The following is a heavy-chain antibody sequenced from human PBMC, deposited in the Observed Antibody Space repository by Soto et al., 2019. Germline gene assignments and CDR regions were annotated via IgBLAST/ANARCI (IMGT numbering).Heavy chain of an antibody. J-gene: IGHJ2*01. CDR1: GGTFSSYT. CDR3: AREYCGGDCYYGGYFDL. CDR2: IIPILGIA. V-gene: IGHV1-69*04. Sequence: GASVKVSWEAAGGTFSSYTITWGRQAAGQGLEWMRRIIPILGIANYARKFQGRVTITADKSTSTAYMEMSRLRSEDTAVYYCAREYCGGDCYYGGYFDLWGRGTLVTVSS. D-gene: IGHD2-21*01.